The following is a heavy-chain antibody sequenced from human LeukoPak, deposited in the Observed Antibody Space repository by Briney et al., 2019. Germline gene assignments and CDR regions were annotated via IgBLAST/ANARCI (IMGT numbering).Heavy chain of an antibody. Sequence: PGRSLRLSCAASGFTFDDYAMHWVRQAPGKGLEWVSGISWSSGSIGYADSVKGRFTISRDNAKNSLYLQMNSLRAEDTALYYCAKGIAAAGGFDYWGQGTLVTVSS. CDR3: AKGIAAAGGFDY. CDR2: ISWSSGSI. V-gene: IGHV3-9*01. D-gene: IGHD6-13*01. CDR1: GFTFDDYA. J-gene: IGHJ4*02.